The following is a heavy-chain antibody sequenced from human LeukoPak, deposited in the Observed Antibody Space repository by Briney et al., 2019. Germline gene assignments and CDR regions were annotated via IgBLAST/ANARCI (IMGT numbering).Heavy chain of an antibody. D-gene: IGHD3-10*01. J-gene: IGHJ6*03. CDR1: DYIFTSYG. CDR2: ISAYNGNT. CDR3: ARVPVTMVRGVIYTRYYYYMDV. V-gene: IGHV1-18*01. Sequence: ASVKVSCKASDYIFTSYGISWVRQAPGQGLEWMGWISAYNGNTNYAQKFQGRVTMTTDTSTSTAYMELRSLRSDDTAVYYCARVPVTMVRGVIYTRYYYYMDVWGKGTTVTISS.